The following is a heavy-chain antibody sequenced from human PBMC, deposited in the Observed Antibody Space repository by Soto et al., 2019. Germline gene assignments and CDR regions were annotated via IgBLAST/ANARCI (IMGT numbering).Heavy chain of an antibody. V-gene: IGHV1-2*02. CDR2: INPYSGGA. CDR1: GYTFTDYF. D-gene: IGHD3-22*01. J-gene: IGHJ3*02. Sequence: ASVKVSCKASGYTFTDYFIHWVRQAPGQGLEWIGWINPYSGGADLSQKFQGRVTMTRDTSISTAYMEVSSLRSDDTAVFYCARLMHYYNYGGSSHSGFDMWGQGTLVTVSS. CDR3: ARLMHYYNYGGSSHSGFDM.